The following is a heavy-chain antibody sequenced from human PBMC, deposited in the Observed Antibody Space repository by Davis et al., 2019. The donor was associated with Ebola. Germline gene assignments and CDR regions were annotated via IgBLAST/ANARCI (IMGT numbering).Heavy chain of an antibody. D-gene: IGHD6-19*01. Sequence: GGSLRLSCAASGFTFSNHAMTWVRQAPGKGLEWVSVISGSGSDTYYTDSVMGRFTISRDNSRNTLDLQMNSLKVDDTAVYYCAKGSQWLRGGYFDPWGQGTLVTVSS. J-gene: IGHJ5*02. V-gene: IGHV3-23*01. CDR2: ISGSGSDT. CDR3: AKGSQWLRGGYFDP. CDR1: GFTFSNHA.